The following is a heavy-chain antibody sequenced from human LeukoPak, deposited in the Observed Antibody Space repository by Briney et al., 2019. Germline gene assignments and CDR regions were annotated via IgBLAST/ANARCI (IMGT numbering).Heavy chain of an antibody. D-gene: IGHD3-3*01. CDR2: IDPSGGST. J-gene: IGHJ4*02. CDR1: GYTFTSYY. Sequence: GASVKVSCKASGYTFTSYYMHRVRQAPGQGLEWMGIIDPSGGSTSYAQKFQGRVTMTRDTSTSTVYMELSSLRSEDTAVYYCARDRQYYDFWSGYPDYWGQGTLVTVSS. V-gene: IGHV1-46*01. CDR3: ARDRQYYDFWSGYPDY.